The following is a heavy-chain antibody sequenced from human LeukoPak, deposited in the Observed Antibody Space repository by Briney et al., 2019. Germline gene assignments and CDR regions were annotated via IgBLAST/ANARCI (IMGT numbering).Heavy chain of an antibody. CDR2: IYSSGLT. CDR3: ASLIWGQYTYDY. J-gene: IGHJ4*02. V-gene: IGHV4-4*07. D-gene: IGHD2-2*02. Sequence: PSETLSLTCSVSGGSMKTLHWSWIRQPAGKGLEWIGRIYSSGLTYYNPSLKSRVTISVDTSKNQFSLKLSSVTAADTAVYYCASLIWGQYTYDYWGQGTLVTVSS. CDR1: GGSMKTLH.